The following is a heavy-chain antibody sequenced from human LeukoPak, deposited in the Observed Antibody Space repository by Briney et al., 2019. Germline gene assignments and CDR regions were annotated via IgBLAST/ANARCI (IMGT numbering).Heavy chain of an antibody. CDR1: GGSISSGSYY. V-gene: IGHV4-61*02. Sequence: PSETLSLTGTVSGGSISSGSYYWSWIRQPAGKGLEWIGRIYTSGSTNYNPSLKSRVTISVDTSKNQFSLKLSSVTAADTAVYYCARDSGHNYYDSRSFDYWGQGTLVTVSS. CDR2: IYTSGST. J-gene: IGHJ4*02. CDR3: ARDSGHNYYDSRSFDY. D-gene: IGHD3-22*01.